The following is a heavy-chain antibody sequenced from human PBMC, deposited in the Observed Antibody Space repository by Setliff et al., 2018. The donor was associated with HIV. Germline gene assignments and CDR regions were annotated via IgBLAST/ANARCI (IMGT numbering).Heavy chain of an antibody. D-gene: IGHD6-13*01. CDR3: ARAAAGAFDI. V-gene: IGHV4-34*01. CDR1: GGSFTTYY. Sequence: SETLSLTCAVSGGSFTTYYWSWIRQTPGKGLEWIGEINHGGGTNYNPSLKSRVTISVDTSKNQFSLKLSSVTAADTAVYYCARAAAGAFDIWGQGTMVTVSS. CDR2: INHGGGT. J-gene: IGHJ3*02.